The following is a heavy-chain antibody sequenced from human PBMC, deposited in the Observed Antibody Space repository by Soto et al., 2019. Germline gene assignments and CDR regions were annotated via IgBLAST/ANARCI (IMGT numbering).Heavy chain of an antibody. CDR3: AIDGGRQSGGMEY. J-gene: IGHJ4*01. D-gene: IGHD1-26*01. V-gene: IGHV1-69*01. CDR1: GGTFSSYS. Sequence: QVQLVQSGAEVKKPGSPVNVSCKASGGTFSSYSINWVRQAPGQGLEWMGEIIPIFGTANYAQKFQGRVTVTADESTSTASMELSSLRSEETVVYYCAIDGGRQSGGMEYWGKGNLVTVYS. CDR2: IIPIFGTA.